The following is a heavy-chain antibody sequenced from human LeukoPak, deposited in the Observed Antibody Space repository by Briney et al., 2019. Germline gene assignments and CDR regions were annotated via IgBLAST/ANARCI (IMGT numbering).Heavy chain of an antibody. CDR3: AREDSSSSPFDY. D-gene: IGHD6-13*01. CDR2: INPNSGGT. V-gene: IGHV1-2*02. Sequence: ASVKVSCKASGYTFTGYYMHWVRQAPGQGLEWMGWINPNSGGTNYAQKFQGRVTMTRDTSISTAYMELSRLRSDDTAVYYCAREDSSSSPFDYWGQGTLVTVSS. J-gene: IGHJ4*02. CDR1: GYTFTGYY.